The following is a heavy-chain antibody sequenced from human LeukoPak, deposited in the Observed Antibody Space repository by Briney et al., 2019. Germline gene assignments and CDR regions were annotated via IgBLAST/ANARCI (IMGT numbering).Heavy chain of an antibody. CDR3: ARGSLKQLAKIYYFDY. V-gene: IGHV3-21*01. Sequence: GGSLTLSSAASAFTFSSYSMNWVRQAPGKGLEWVSSISSSSGYIYYADSVKGRFTISRDNAKNSLYLQMNSLRAEDTAVYYCARGSLKQLAKIYYFDYWGQGTLVTVSS. CDR1: AFTFSSYS. CDR2: ISSSSGYI. D-gene: IGHD6-6*01. J-gene: IGHJ4*02.